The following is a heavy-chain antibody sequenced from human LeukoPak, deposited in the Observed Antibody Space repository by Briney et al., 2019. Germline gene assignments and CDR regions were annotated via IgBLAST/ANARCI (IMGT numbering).Heavy chain of an antibody. CDR1: GFTFSSYA. Sequence: GGSLRLSCAASGFTFSSYAMSWVRQAPGKGLEWVSTISGSGGAGTYYADSVKGRFTISRDNSKNTLYLPMNSLRAEDTAVYYCVKDRGGSPFYGMDVWGQGTTVAVSS. D-gene: IGHD1-26*01. V-gene: IGHV3-23*01. J-gene: IGHJ6*02. CDR2: ISGSGGAGT. CDR3: VKDRGGSPFYGMDV.